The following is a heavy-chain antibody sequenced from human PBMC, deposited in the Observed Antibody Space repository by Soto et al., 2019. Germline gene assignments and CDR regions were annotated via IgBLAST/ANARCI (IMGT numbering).Heavy chain of an antibody. J-gene: IGHJ5*02. V-gene: IGHV1-69*13. D-gene: IGHD3-22*01. CDR2: IIPIFGTA. CDR1: GGTFSSYA. CDR3: ARDLADYYDSTDWFDP. Sequence: SVKVSCKASGGTFSSYAISWVRQAPGQGLEWMGGIIPIFGTANYAQKFQGRVTITADESTSTAYMELSSLRSEDTAVYYCARDLADYYDSTDWFDPWGQGTLVTVSS.